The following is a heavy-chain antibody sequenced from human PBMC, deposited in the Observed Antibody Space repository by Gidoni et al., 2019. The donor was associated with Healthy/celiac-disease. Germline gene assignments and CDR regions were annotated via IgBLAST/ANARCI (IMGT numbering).Heavy chain of an antibody. V-gene: IGHV1-3*01. Sequence: QVQLVQSGAEVKKPGASVKVSCKASGYTFTSYAMHWVRQAPGQRLEWMGWINAGNGNTKYSQKFQGRVTITRDTSASTAYMELSSLRSEDTAVYYCARGRGDSSGYYYYYWGQGTLVTVSS. D-gene: IGHD3-22*01. CDR2: INAGNGNT. CDR1: GYTFTSYA. CDR3: ARGRGDSSGYYYYY. J-gene: IGHJ4*02.